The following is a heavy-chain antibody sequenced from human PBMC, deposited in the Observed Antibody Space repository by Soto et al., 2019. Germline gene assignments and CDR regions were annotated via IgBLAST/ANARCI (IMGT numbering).Heavy chain of an antibody. J-gene: IGHJ6*02. D-gene: IGHD6-6*01. Sequence: QVQLQESGPGLVKPSETLSLTCTVSSGSISSYYWSWIRQPPGKGLEWIGYIDYSGSTTYNPSLKSRVTISVDTAKNQCSLKLSSVTAADTAVYYCARAGSGWSSSSGYYYGMDVWGQGSTVTVSS. CDR1: SGSISSYY. CDR2: IDYSGST. CDR3: ARAGSGWSSSSGYYYGMDV. V-gene: IGHV4-59*01.